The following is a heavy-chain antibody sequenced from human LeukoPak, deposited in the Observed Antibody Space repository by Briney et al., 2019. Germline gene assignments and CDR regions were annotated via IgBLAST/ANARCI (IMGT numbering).Heavy chain of an antibody. Sequence: NPSETLSLTCTVSGGSISSYYWSWIRQPPGKGLEWIGYIYYSGSTNYNPSLKSRVTISVDTSKNQFSLKLSSVTAADTAVYYCARGYGNQDYWGQGTLVTVSS. CDR2: IYYSGST. D-gene: IGHD5-18*01. V-gene: IGHV4-59*08. CDR1: GGSISSYY. CDR3: ARGYGNQDY. J-gene: IGHJ4*02.